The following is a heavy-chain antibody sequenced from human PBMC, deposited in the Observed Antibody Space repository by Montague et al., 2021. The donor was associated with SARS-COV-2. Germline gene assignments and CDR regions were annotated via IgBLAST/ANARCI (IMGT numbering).Heavy chain of an antibody. V-gene: IGHV4-59*01. CDR2: IYYSGST. CDR1: GGSFIGYY. CDR3: ARGFDP. Sequence: SETLSLTCTVSGGSFIGYYWGWIRQPPGRGLEWIGYIYYSGSTNYNPSLKSRVTISVDTSKNQFSLKLSSVTAADTAVYYCARGFDPWGQGTLVTVSS. J-gene: IGHJ5*02.